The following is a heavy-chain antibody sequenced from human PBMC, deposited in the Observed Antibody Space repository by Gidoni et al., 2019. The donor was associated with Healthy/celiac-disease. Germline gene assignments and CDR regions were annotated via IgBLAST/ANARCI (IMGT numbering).Heavy chain of an antibody. CDR3: ASGPIRGPEYFQH. Sequence: QLQLQESGPGLVKPSATLSLTCTVSGGSISSSSYYWGWLRPPLGKGLEWSGSIYYSGSTYYNPSLKSRVTISVDTSKNQFSLKLSSGTAADTAVYYCASGPIRGPEYFQHWGQGTLVTVSS. D-gene: IGHD3-3*01. V-gene: IGHV4-39*01. CDR1: GGSISSSSYY. J-gene: IGHJ1*01. CDR2: IYYSGST.